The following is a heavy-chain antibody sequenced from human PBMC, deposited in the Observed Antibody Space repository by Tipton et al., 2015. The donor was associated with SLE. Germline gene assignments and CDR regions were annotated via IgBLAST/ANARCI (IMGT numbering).Heavy chain of an antibody. Sequence: GLVKPSETLSLTCAVYGGSFSGYYWSWIRQPPGKGLEWIGEINHSGSTNYNPSLKSRVTISVDTSKNQFSLKLSSVTAADTAVYYCARVRGVRQGYWGQGTLVTVSS. D-gene: IGHD3-10*01. V-gene: IGHV4-34*01. CDR2: INHSGST. CDR3: ARVRGVRQGY. J-gene: IGHJ4*02. CDR1: GGSFSGYY.